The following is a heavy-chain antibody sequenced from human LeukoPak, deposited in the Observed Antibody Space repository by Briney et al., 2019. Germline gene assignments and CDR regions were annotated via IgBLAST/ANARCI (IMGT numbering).Heavy chain of an antibody. CDR1: GYTFTSYG. CDR3: ARGLYSSSWSHYYYYMDV. Sequence: GASVKVSCKASGYTFTSYGISWVRQAPGQGLEWMGWISAYNGNTNYAQKLQGRVTMTTDTSTSTAYMELRSLRSDDTAVYYCARGLYSSSWSHYYYYMDVWGKGTTVTVSS. CDR2: ISAYNGNT. D-gene: IGHD6-13*01. J-gene: IGHJ6*03. V-gene: IGHV1-18*01.